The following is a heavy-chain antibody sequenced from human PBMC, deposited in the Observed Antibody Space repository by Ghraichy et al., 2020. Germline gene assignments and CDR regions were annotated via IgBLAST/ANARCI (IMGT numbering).Heavy chain of an antibody. Sequence: SGSLSLTCTVSGVSISSSFWSWIRQPAGKGLEYIGRIYNNGNTKYNPSLKSRVTMSVDTSKNQFSLRLSPVTAADTAVYFCARWFRDYGEYFDYWGQGILVTVSS. CDR2: IYNNGNT. V-gene: IGHV4-4*07. CDR3: ARWFRDYGEYFDY. CDR1: GVSISSSF. D-gene: IGHD4-17*01. J-gene: IGHJ4*02.